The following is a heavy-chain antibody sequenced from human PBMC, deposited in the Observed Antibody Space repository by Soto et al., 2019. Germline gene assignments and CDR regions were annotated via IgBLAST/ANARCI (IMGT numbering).Heavy chain of an antibody. V-gene: IGHV5-10-1*01. Sequence: GESLKISCKGSGYSFTSYWISWVRQMPGEGLEWMGRIDPSDSYTNYSPSFQGHVTISADKSISTAYLQWSSLKASDTAMYYCARSPYATTIFGVDQGGYYYYGMDVWGQGTTVTVSS. CDR3: ARSPYATTIFGVDQGGYYYYGMDV. CDR1: GYSFTSYW. CDR2: IDPSDSYT. J-gene: IGHJ6*02. D-gene: IGHD3-3*01.